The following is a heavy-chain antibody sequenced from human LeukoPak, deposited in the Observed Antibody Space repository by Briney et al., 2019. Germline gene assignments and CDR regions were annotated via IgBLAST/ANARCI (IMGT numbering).Heavy chain of an antibody. CDR1: GGSISSYY. J-gene: IGHJ5*02. CDR3: ARNKYYYGSGNYGVPNWFDP. D-gene: IGHD3-10*01. Sequence: ASETLSLTCTVSGGSISSYYWSWIRQPAGKGLEWIGRIYTSGSTNYNPSLKSRVTMSVDTSKNQFSLKLSSVTAADTAVYYCARNKYYYGSGNYGVPNWFDPWGQGTLVTVSS. CDR2: IYTSGST. V-gene: IGHV4-4*07.